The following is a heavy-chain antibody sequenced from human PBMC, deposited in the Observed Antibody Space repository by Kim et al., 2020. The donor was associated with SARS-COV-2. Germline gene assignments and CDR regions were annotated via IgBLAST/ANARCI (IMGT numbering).Heavy chain of an antibody. D-gene: IGHD3-16*02. J-gene: IGHJ5*02. V-gene: IGHV4-61*01. CDR2: IYYSGST. CDR3: ARGITFGGVIVIRRAWFDP. CDR1: GGSVSSGSYY. Sequence: SETLSLTCTVSGGSVSSGSYYRSRIRQPPGKGLEWIGYIYYSGSTNYNPSLKSRVTISVDTSKNQFSLKLSSVTAADTAVYYCARGITFGGVIVIRRAWFDPWGQGTLVTVSS.